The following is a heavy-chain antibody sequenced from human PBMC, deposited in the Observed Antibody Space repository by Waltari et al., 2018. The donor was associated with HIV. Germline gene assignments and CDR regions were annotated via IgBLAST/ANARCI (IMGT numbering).Heavy chain of an antibody. D-gene: IGHD3-10*01. CDR1: GFTFGDHA. Sequence: EVQLVESGGGLVQPGRSLRLSCTASGFTFGDHAMSWVRQAPGNGLYLVGFIRSNEYGGTTENAASVKGRFTISRDDSKSIAYLQMNSLKTEDTAVYYCTRDQYNYGSGRADFWGQGTLVTVSS. J-gene: IGHJ4*02. CDR3: TRDQYNYGSGRADF. CDR2: IRSNEYGGTT. V-gene: IGHV3-49*04.